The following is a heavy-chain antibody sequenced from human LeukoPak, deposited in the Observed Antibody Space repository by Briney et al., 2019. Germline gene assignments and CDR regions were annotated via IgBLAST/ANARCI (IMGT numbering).Heavy chain of an antibody. CDR2: ISGSGGST. Sequence: GGSLRLSCAASGFTFSSYAMSWVRQAPGKGLEWVSTISGSGGSTYYADSVKGRFTISRDNSKNTLYLQMNSLRAEDTAVYYCAKLYYSVVAALTDYFDYWGQGTLVTVSS. D-gene: IGHD2-15*01. CDR3: AKLYYSVVAALTDYFDY. V-gene: IGHV3-23*01. J-gene: IGHJ4*02. CDR1: GFTFSSYA.